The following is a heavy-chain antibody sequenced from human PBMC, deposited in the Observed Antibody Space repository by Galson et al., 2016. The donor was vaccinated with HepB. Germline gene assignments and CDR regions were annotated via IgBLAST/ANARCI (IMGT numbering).Heavy chain of an antibody. D-gene: IGHD3-16*01. CDR1: EFTFSNFD. V-gene: IGHV3-23*01. CDR2: LHSSGSTT. J-gene: IGHJ4*02. CDR3: GKDLFGHSDFFDF. Sequence: SLRLSCAASEFTFSNFDMSWFRQAPGKGLEWVAALHSSGSTTYYADSVRGRFTISRDNAKKTLYLQMNSLRADDTAIYYCGKDLFGHSDFFDFWGQGTLVIVSS.